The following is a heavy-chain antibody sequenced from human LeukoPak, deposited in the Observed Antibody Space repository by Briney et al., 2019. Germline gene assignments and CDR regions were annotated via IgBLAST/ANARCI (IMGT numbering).Heavy chain of an antibody. D-gene: IGHD4-23*01. J-gene: IGHJ6*02. Sequence: ASVKVSCKVSGYTLTELSMHWVRQAPGKGLEWMGGFDPEDGETIYAQKIQGRVTMTEDTSTDTAYMELSSLRSEDTAVYYCATDRGGKDYYYYYGMDVWGQGTTVTVSS. CDR3: ATDRGGKDYYYYYGMDV. V-gene: IGHV1-24*01. CDR2: FDPEDGET. CDR1: GYTLTELS.